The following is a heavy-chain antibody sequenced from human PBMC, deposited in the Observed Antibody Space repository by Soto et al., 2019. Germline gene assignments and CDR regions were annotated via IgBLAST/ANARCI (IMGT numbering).Heavy chain of an antibody. CDR1: GGSMSNRYYY. V-gene: IGHV4-31*03. Sequence: QVQLQESGPGLVKPSQTLSLTCTVSGGSMSNRYYYWSWLRQSTGQGLEWSGHFFHNARTYHNPSLMSRVFTLVVDSNKQYSPILMCAMAADTTVVYCAGWLEVCLDYFDSWGQGIPVTVSS. CDR3: AGWLEVCLDYFDS. CDR2: FFHNART. D-gene: IGHD3-16*01. J-gene: IGHJ4*02.